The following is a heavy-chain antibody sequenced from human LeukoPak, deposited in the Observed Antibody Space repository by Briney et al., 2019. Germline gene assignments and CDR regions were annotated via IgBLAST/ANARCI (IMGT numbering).Heavy chain of an antibody. J-gene: IGHJ4*02. CDR3: AKDLIPSSIAAPFDY. Sequence: GGSLRLSCAASGFTVSSNYMSWVRQAPGKGLEWVANIKQDGSEKYYVDSVKGRFTIFRDNSKNTLYLQMNSLRAEDTAVYYCAKDLIPSSIAAPFDYWGQGTLVTVSS. CDR2: IKQDGSEK. D-gene: IGHD6-6*01. V-gene: IGHV3-7*03. CDR1: GFTVSSNY.